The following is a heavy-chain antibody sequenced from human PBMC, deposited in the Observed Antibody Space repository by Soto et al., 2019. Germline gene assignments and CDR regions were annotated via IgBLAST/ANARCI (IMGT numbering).Heavy chain of an antibody. CDR1: GFTFSSYG. CDR3: AKDFGPTHCGGDCDLFEIPLFYFDY. CDR2: ISYDGSNK. J-gene: IGHJ4*02. V-gene: IGHV3-30*18. D-gene: IGHD2-21*02. Sequence: PGGSLRLSCAASGFTFSSYGMHWVRQAPGKGLEWVAVISYDGSNKYYADSVKGRFTISRDNSKNTLYLQMNSLRAEDTAVYYCAKDFGPTHCGGDCDLFEIPLFYFDYWGQGTLVTVSS.